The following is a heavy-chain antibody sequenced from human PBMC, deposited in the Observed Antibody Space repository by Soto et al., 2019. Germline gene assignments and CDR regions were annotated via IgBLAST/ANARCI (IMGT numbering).Heavy chain of an antibody. Sequence: QVQLQESGPGVVKPSETLSLSCTVSGASVSSGSYYWTWIRQPPGKGLEWVGYIFYIGKTTNYNPSLKSRVTISVDTSKNQFSLKMSSVTAADTAFYYCARVYSGSYGQNDWGQGTLVTVSA. D-gene: IGHD1-26*01. CDR3: ARVYSGSYGQND. J-gene: IGHJ4*02. CDR2: IFYIGKTT. V-gene: IGHV4-61*01. CDR1: GASVSSGSYY.